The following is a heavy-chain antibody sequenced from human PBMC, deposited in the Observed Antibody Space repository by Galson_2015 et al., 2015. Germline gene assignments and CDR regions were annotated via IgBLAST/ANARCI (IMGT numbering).Heavy chain of an antibody. CDR1: GFTFSNAW. V-gene: IGHV3-15*01. D-gene: IGHD6-19*01. J-gene: IGHJ4*02. CDR2: IKSKPDGGTT. CDR3: TTISPSGCLQDDY. Sequence: SLRLCCAASGFTFSNAWMSWVRQAPGKGLEWIGRIKSKPDGGTTDYAAPVKGRYTISRDDSKTTLYLQMNSLKIEDTAVYYCTTISPSGCLQDDYWGQGTLVPVSS.